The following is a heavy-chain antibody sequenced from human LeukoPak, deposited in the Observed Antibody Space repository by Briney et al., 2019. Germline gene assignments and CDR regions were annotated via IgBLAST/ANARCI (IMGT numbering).Heavy chain of an antibody. Sequence: SETLSLTCAVYGGSFSGCYRSWIRQPPGKGLEWIGYIYYSGSTNYNPSLKSRVTISVDTSKNQFSLKLSSVTAADTAVYYCARDSDSSGYLDYWGQGTLVTVSS. V-gene: IGHV4-59*01. CDR3: ARDSDSSGYLDY. D-gene: IGHD3-22*01. CDR2: IYYSGST. J-gene: IGHJ4*02. CDR1: GGSFSGCY.